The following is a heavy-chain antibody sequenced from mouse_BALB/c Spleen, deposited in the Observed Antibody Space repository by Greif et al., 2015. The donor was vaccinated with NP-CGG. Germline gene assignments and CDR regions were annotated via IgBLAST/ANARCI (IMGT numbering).Heavy chain of an antibody. CDR3: ARDKNGSSYGSAMDY. Sequence: EVKLVESGGGLVQPGGSLRLSCATSGFTFTDYYMSWVRQPPGKALEWLGFIRNKANGYTTEYSASVKGRFTISRDNSQSILYLQMNTLRAEDSATYYCARDKNGSSYGSAMDYWGQGTSVTVSS. D-gene: IGHD1-1*01. V-gene: IGHV7-3*02. J-gene: IGHJ4*01. CDR1: GFTFTDYY. CDR2: IRNKANGYTT.